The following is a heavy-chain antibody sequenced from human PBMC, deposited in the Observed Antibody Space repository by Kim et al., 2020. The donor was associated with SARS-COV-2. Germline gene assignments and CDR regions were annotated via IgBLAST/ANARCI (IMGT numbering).Heavy chain of an antibody. CDR3: AKGQALIRAVTLDS. D-gene: IGHD3-3*01. Sequence: YVDSVKGRFFISRGNSKNTLSLQMNNLTTEDTAVYYCAKGQALIRAVTLDSWVQGTLVTVSS. J-gene: IGHJ4*02. V-gene: IGHV3-30*02.